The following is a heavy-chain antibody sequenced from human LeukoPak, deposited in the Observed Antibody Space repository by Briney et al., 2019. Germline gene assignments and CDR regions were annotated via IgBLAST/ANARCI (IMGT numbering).Heavy chain of an antibody. V-gene: IGHV3-33*03. CDR2: IWYDGSNK. CDR1: GFTFSSYG. D-gene: IGHD5-24*01. Sequence: GGSLRLSCAASGFTFSSYGMPWVRQAPGKGLEWVAVIWYDGSNKYYADSVKGRFTISRAKNTLYLQMNSLRAEDTAVYYCAKDGYNLSYFDYWGQGTLVTVSS. CDR3: AKDGYNLSYFDY. J-gene: IGHJ4*02.